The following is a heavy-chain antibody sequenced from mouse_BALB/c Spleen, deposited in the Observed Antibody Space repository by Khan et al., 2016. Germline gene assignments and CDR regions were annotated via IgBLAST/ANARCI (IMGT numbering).Heavy chain of an antibody. CDR3: ASYYDYDGGFAY. CDR2: KWGDGST. CDR1: GFSLTGFS. V-gene: IGHV2-6-7*01. D-gene: IGHD2-4*01. J-gene: IGHJ3*01. Sequence: QVQLKESGPGLVVPSQSLSITCTVSGFSLTGFSVNWVRQPPGKGLEWLGMKWGDGSTDYNSALKSRLNISQDNSKSQVFLKMTRLQTDDTDRYYCASYYDYDGGFAYWGQGTLVTISA.